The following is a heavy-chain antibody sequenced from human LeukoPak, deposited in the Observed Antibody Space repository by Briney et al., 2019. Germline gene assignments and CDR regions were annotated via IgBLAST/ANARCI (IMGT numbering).Heavy chain of an antibody. CDR2: VSYSGRT. J-gene: IGHJ4*02. V-gene: IGHV4-34*01. D-gene: IGHD5-24*01. CDR1: GGSFSGYY. CDR3: ARRGLGWPQLI. Sequence: SETLSLTCAVYGGSFSGYYWSWIRQPPGKGLEWVGHVSYSGRTNYNPSLTSRVTISVDTSKNQFSLKLSSVTAADTAVYYCARRGLGWPQLIWGQGTLVTVSS.